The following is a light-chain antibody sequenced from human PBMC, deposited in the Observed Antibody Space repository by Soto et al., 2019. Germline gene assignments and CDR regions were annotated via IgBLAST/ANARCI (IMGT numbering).Light chain of an antibody. J-gene: IGLJ3*02. CDR1: NIGSKS. V-gene: IGLV3-21*02. CDR2: DDS. Sequence: SYVLTPPPSVSVAPGQTARTTCGGNNIGSKSVNWYQQRPGQAPVLVVYDDSDRPSGIPERFSGSNSGNTATLTINRVEAGDEADYYCQVWDSSSDHWVFGGGTKVTVL. CDR3: QVWDSSSDHWV.